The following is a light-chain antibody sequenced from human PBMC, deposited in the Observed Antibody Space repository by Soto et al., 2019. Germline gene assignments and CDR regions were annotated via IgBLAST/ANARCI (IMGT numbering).Light chain of an antibody. J-gene: IGLJ1*01. Sequence: QSVLTQPASVSGSPGQSITISCTGTSSDVGGYNYVSWYQQHPGKAPKLMIYDVSNRPSGVSNRFSGSKSGNTASLTISGLQAEDEADYYCSSYTSSSTHLYAFGTGTKVTVL. CDR3: SSYTSSSTHLYA. V-gene: IGLV2-14*01. CDR1: SSDVGGYNY. CDR2: DVS.